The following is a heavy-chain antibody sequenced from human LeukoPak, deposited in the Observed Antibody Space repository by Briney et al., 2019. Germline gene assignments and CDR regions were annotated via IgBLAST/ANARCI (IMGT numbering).Heavy chain of an antibody. J-gene: IGHJ4*02. Sequence: GGSLRLSCGASGFTFRSYSMNWVRQAPGKGLEWVSCISSSSSYIYYADSAKGRFTISRDNAKNSVYLQMSGLTTEDTAVYYCTRLAAAGSGRWAPDYWGQGTLVTVSS. CDR3: TRLAAAGSGRWAPDY. CDR2: ISSSSSYI. CDR1: GFTFRSYS. V-gene: IGHV3-21*06. D-gene: IGHD1-14*01.